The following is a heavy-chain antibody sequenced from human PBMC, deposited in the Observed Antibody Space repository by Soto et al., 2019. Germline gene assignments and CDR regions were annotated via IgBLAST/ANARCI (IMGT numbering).Heavy chain of an antibody. D-gene: IGHD3-22*01. V-gene: IGHV3-23*01. CDR1: GFDFKTHA. CDR3: AKDYLGSSAMCDY. CDR2: INGTGDET. J-gene: IGHJ4*02. Sequence: GGPLRLSCTASGFDFKTHAMSWVRPAPGKGLEWVSGINGTGDETWSADSVKGRFTISRDNSKNTLYLQMNSLRAEDTAVYYCAKDYLGSSAMCDYWGQGTLVTVSP.